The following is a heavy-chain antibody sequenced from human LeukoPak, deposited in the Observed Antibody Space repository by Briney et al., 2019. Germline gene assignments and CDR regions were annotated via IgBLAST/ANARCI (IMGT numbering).Heavy chain of an antibody. J-gene: IGHJ4*02. CDR2: IYYSGST. Sequence: SETLSLTCTVSGGSISSHYWSWIRQPPRKGLEWIGYIYYSGSTNYNPSLKSRVTISVDTSKNQFSLKLSSVTAADTAVYYCAGSYSSSSFLSPLDWGQGTLVTVSS. V-gene: IGHV4-59*11. CDR1: GGSISSHY. D-gene: IGHD6-6*01. CDR3: AGSYSSSSFLSPLD.